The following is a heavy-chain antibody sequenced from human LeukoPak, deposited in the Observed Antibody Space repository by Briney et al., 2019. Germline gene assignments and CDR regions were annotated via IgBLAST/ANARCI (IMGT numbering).Heavy chain of an antibody. D-gene: IGHD6-6*01. J-gene: IGHJ4*02. CDR2: ISSSSSYI. Sequence: GGSLRLSCAGSGFIFRNYAMSWVRQAPGKGLEWVSSISSSSSYIYYADSVKGRFTISRDNAKNSLYLQMNSLRAEDTAVYYCAREYSSSRDFDYWGQGTLVTVSS. V-gene: IGHV3-21*01. CDR3: AREYSSSRDFDY. CDR1: GFIFRNYA.